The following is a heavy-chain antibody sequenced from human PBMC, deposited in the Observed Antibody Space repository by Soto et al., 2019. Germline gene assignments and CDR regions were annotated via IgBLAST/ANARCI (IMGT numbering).Heavy chain of an antibody. CDR1: GYTFTYRY. J-gene: IGHJ3*02. CDR2: ITPFNGNT. D-gene: IGHD6-13*01. Sequence: GASVKVSCKASGYTFTYRYLHWVRQAPGQALEWMGWITPFNGNTNYAQKFQDRVTITRDRSMSTAYMELSSLRSEDTAMYYCARSGLGQQPLGGAFDIWGQGTMVTVSS. CDR3: ARSGLGQQPLGGAFDI. V-gene: IGHV1-45*01.